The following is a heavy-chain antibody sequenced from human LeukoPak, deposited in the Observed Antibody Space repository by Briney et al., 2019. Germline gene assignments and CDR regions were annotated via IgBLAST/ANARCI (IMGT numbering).Heavy chain of an antibody. CDR2: INHSGSI. CDR1: GGSFSGYY. V-gene: IGHV4-34*01. Sequence: PSETLSLTCAVYGGSFSGYYWSWIRQPPGKGLEWIGEINHSGSINYNPSLKSRVTISVDTSKNQFSLKLSSVTAADTAVYYCARGDRYCSSTSCYTGYYYYYMDVWGKGTTVTVS. CDR3: ARGDRYCSSTSCYTGYYYYYMDV. D-gene: IGHD2-2*02. J-gene: IGHJ6*03.